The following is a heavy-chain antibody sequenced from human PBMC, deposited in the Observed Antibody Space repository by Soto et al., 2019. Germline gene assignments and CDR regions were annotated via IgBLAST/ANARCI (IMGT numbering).Heavy chain of an antibody. CDR1: GYTFTSYG. Sequence: QVQLVQSGAEVKKPGASVKVSCKASGYTFTSYGISWVRQAPGQGLEWMGWINTYNGNANYTQKLQGRVTMTTDTSTTTMELRSLRSDDTAVYYCARDRMVVWGVIIHYGMDVWGQGTTVTVSS. V-gene: IGHV1-18*01. CDR3: ARDRMVVWGVIIHYGMDV. J-gene: IGHJ6*02. D-gene: IGHD3-10*01. CDR2: INTYNGNA.